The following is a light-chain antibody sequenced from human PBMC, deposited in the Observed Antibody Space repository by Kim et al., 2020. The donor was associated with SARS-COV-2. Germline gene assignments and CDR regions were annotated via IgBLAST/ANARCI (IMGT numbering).Light chain of an antibody. J-gene: IGLJ2*01. CDR2: GNT. CDR3: AAWDARLSARL. V-gene: IGLV1-47*02. CDR1: DSNIANTY. Sequence: ELTQPPSLSGPPGQSVTISCSGGDSNIANTYVYWYQQLPGAAPKLLIYGNTQRPSGVPDRFSGSKSGTSASLAISELRPEDEADYYCAAWDARLSARLFGGGTQLTVL.